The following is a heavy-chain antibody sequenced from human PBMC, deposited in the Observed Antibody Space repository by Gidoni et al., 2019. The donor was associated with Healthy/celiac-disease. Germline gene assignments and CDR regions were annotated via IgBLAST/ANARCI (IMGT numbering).Heavy chain of an antibody. CDR3: ARVGGSYYQTGNDAFDI. Sequence: QLQLQESGPGLVKPSETLSLTCTVSGGSIRSSRYYWGWLRQPPGKGLEWIGSIYYSVSTYYNPSLKSRVTISVDTSKNQFSLKLSSLTAADTSVYYCARVGGSYYQTGNDAFDIWGQGTMVTVSS. V-gene: IGHV4-39*01. D-gene: IGHD1-26*01. CDR2: IYYSVST. J-gene: IGHJ3*02. CDR1: GGSIRSSRYY.